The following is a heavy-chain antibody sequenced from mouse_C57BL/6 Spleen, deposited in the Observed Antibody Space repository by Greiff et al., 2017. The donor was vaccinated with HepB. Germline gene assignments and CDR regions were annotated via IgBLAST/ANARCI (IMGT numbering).Heavy chain of an antibody. CDR3: TRAVTTGEYYAMDY. V-gene: IGHV1-15*01. D-gene: IGHD2-2*01. J-gene: IGHJ4*01. CDR1: GYTFTDYE. Sequence: VKLVESGAELVRPGASVTLSCKASGYTFTDYEMHWVKQTPVHGLEWIGAIDPETGGTAYNQKFKGKAILTADKSSSTAYMELRSLTSEDSAVYYCTRAVTTGEYYAMDYWGQGTSVTVSS. CDR2: IDPETGGT.